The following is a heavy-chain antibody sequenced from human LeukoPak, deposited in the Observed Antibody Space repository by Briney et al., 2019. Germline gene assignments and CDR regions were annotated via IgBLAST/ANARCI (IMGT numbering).Heavy chain of an antibody. CDR1: GFTFNDYA. D-gene: IGHD5-18*01. V-gene: IGHV4-34*01. CDR3: ARAVDSHPRVYYFDY. Sequence: GSLRLSCAASGFTFNDYAMSWIRQPPGKGLEWIGEINHSGSTNYNPSLKSRVTISVDTSKNQFSLKLSSVTAADTAVYYCARAVDSHPRVYYFDYWGQGTLVTVSS. CDR2: INHSGST. J-gene: IGHJ4*02.